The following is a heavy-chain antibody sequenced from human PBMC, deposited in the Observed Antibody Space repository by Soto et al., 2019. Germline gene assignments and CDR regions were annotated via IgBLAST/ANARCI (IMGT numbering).Heavy chain of an antibody. Sequence: EVQLVESGGGLVQPGGSLRLSCAASGFTLSTYWMSWVRQAPGKGLEWVANIKEDGGEKYYVDSVKGRFTISRDNAMNSLYLQMNSLRVEDTAVYYCAGDVTRGIAAALFCYGLDVWGQGTTVTVSS. D-gene: IGHD6-13*01. CDR3: AGDVTRGIAAALFCYGLDV. CDR2: IKEDGGEK. J-gene: IGHJ6*02. V-gene: IGHV3-7*01. CDR1: GFTLSTYW.